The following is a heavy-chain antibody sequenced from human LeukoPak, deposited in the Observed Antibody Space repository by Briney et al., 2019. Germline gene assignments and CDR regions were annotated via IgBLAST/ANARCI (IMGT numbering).Heavy chain of an antibody. CDR1: AFIFSSYG. CDR2: IWYDGSKE. V-gene: IGHV3-33*01. J-gene: IGHJ4*02. CDR3: ARDNAPYTSSSSGLGLFDY. D-gene: IGHD6-6*01. Sequence: GGSLRLSCAASAFIFSSYGMHWVRQTPEKGREWVAVIWYDGSKEYYADSVKGRFTISKDDSKNTLYLQMNSLRAEDTAVYFCARDNAPYTSSSSGLGLFDYWGQGTLVTVSS.